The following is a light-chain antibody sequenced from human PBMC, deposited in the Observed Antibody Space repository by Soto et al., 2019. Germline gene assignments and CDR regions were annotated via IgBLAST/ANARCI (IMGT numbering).Light chain of an antibody. CDR3: QHTFNSPPWT. Sequence: DIHMTQSPSSLSASVGDTVTITCRASQNIDMYLNCYQQKPGNAPRVLISGASNLQSGVPSRFSGSGSGTDFTLTISSLQSEDFASYFCQHTFNSPPWTFGQGTKVDI. CDR2: GAS. V-gene: IGKV1-39*01. J-gene: IGKJ1*01. CDR1: QNIDMY.